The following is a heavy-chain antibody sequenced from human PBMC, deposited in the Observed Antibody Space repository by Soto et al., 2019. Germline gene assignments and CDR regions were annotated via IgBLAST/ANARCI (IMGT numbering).Heavy chain of an antibody. CDR1: GFTFSNYA. Sequence: GGSLRLSCAASGFTFSNYAMSWVRQAPGKGLEWVSAISGSGGSTYYSDSAKGRFTISRDNSKNTLYLQMNSLRAEDTAVYYCAKDRDYYDSSGYYYFDYWGQGTLVTVSS. V-gene: IGHV3-23*01. D-gene: IGHD3-22*01. CDR2: ISGSGGST. J-gene: IGHJ4*02. CDR3: AKDRDYYDSSGYYYFDY.